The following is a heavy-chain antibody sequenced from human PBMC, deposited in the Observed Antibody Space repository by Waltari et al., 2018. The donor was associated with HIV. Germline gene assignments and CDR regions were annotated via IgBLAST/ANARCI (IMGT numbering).Heavy chain of an antibody. J-gene: IGHJ4*02. CDR1: GFTFDDYA. CDR2: ISWNSGGL. CDR3: AKLRTRDYDFSYFDY. Sequence: VQPGRSLRLSCVASGFTFDDYAMHWVRQAPGKGLEWVSGISWNSGGLGSADSVKGRFTISIDNAKNSVYLQLNSLRTEDTALDFCAKLRTRDYDFSYFDYWGQGTLVTVSS. D-gene: IGHD5-12*01. V-gene: IGHV3-9*01.